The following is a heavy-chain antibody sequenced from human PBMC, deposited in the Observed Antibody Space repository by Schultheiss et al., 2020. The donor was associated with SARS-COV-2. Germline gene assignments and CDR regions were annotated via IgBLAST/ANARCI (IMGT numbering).Heavy chain of an antibody. V-gene: IGHV3-48*04. CDR3: ARFSAWGVVVVPAAIDY. CDR1: GFTFSSYS. Sequence: GGSLRLSCAASGFTFSSYSMNWVRQAPGKGLEWVSSISSSGSTIYYADSVKGRFTISRDNAKNSLYLQMNSLRAEDTAFYYCARFSAWGVVVVPAAIDYWGQGTLVTVSS. D-gene: IGHD2-2*01. CDR2: ISSSGSTI. J-gene: IGHJ4*02.